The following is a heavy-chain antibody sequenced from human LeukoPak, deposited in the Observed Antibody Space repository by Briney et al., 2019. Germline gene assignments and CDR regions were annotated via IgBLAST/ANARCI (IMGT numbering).Heavy chain of an antibody. Sequence: GGSLRLSCAASGLIFSSYVMSWVRQAPGKGLEWVSAISGSGGSTYYADSVKGRFTISRDNSKNTLYLQMNSLRAEDTAVYYCAKGDDFWSGYLDYWGQGTLVTVSS. CDR3: AKGDDFWSGYLDY. V-gene: IGHV3-23*01. CDR2: ISGSGGST. D-gene: IGHD3-3*01. CDR1: GLIFSSYV. J-gene: IGHJ4*02.